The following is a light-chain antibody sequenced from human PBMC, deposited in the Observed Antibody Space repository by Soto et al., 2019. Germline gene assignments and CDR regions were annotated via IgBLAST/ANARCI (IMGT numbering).Light chain of an antibody. J-gene: IGLJ2*01. CDR2: DVS. Sequence: QSALTQPASVSGSPGQSITISCTGTSSDVGGYNYVSWYQQHPGKAPKLMIYDVSNRPSGVSTRFSGSKSGNTASLTISGLQAEDEAAYYCSSYTSRSVLFGGGTKVTVL. V-gene: IGLV2-14*01. CDR1: SSDVGGYNY. CDR3: SSYTSRSVL.